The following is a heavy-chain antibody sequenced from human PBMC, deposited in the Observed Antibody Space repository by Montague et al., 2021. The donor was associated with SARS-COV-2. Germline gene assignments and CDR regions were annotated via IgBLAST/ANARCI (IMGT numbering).Heavy chain of an antibody. CDR3: VRDPAPSGSGTFYDY. V-gene: IGHV4-59*02. CDR2: VYYSRSS. Sequence: SETLSLTCTVSGDSVSHDFRTWIRQPPGEGLEWIGYVYYSRSSSYNPSLRGRVSIAVDTPKNQFSLRLSTVTAADTAIYYCVRDPAPSGSGTFYDYWGQGTLVAVSS. CDR1: GDSVSHDF. J-gene: IGHJ4*02. D-gene: IGHD1-26*01.